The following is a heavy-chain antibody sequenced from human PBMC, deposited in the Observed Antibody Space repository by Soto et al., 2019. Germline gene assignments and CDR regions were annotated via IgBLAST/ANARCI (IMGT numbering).Heavy chain of an antibody. CDR2: IYYSGST. J-gene: IGHJ6*02. D-gene: IGHD2-8*01. V-gene: IGHV4-30-4*01. CDR1: GGSISSGDYY. Sequence: SETLSLTCTVSGGSISSGDYYWSWIRQPPGKGLEWIGYIYYSGSTYYNPSLKSRVTISVDTSKNQFSLKLSSVTAADTAVYYCAREGGYCTNGVCHYYYGMDVWGQGTTVTVSS. CDR3: AREGGYCTNGVCHYYYGMDV.